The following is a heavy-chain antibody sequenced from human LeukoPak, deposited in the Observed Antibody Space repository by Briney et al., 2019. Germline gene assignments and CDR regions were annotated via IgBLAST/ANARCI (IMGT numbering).Heavy chain of an antibody. Sequence: GGSLRLSCAASGFTFSSYSMNWVRQAPGKGLEWVSSISSSSSYIYYADSVKGRFTISRDNAKNSLYLQMDSLRAEDTTVYYCARGMVVVGIIDYWGQGTLVTVSS. CDR1: GFTFSSYS. V-gene: IGHV3-21*01. D-gene: IGHD2-15*01. CDR2: ISSSSSYI. J-gene: IGHJ4*02. CDR3: ARGMVVVGIIDY.